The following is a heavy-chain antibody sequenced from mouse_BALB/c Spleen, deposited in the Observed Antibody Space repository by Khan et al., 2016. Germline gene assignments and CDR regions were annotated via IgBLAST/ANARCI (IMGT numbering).Heavy chain of an antibody. CDR3: ARGYGYIYAMDY. V-gene: IGHV9-4*02. Sequence: QIQLVQSGPELKKPGETVRISCKASGYTFTTAGIQWAQKMPGKGLKWIGWINTHTGVPKYAEDFTGRFAFSLETSASTAYLQISNLKNEDTAMYFCARGYGYIYAMDYWGQGTSVTVSS. CDR1: GYTFTTAG. D-gene: IGHD2-2*01. J-gene: IGHJ4*01. CDR2: INTHTGVP.